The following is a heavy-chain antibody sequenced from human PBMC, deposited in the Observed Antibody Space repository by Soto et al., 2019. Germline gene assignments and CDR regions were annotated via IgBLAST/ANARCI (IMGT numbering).Heavy chain of an antibody. Sequence: ASVKVSCKASGYTFSSYAMHWVRQAPGQRLEWMGWINAGYGNTKSSQKFQDRVTISRDTSASTAYMELTSLRSEDAAVYYCARDTGDGTFDFWGQGTLVTVSS. CDR2: INAGYGNT. CDR3: ARDTGDGTFDF. J-gene: IGHJ4*02. D-gene: IGHD7-27*01. V-gene: IGHV1-3*01. CDR1: GYTFSSYA.